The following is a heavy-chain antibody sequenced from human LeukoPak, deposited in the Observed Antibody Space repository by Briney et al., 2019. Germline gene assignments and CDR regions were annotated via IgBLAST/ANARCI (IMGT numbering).Heavy chain of an antibody. CDR3: VSFYETY. D-gene: IGHD2/OR15-2a*01. CDR2: INSDGSWT. Sequence: SGGSLRLSCVASGNYWMHWVRQAPGKGLVWVSHINSDGSWTSYADSVKGRFTISKDNAKNTVYLQINSLRAEDTAVYYCVSFYETYWGRGTLVTVSS. V-gene: IGHV3-74*01. J-gene: IGHJ4*02. CDR1: GNYW.